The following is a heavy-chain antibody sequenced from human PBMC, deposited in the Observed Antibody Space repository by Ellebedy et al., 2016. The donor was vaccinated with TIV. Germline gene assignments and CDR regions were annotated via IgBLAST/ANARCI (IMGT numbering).Heavy chain of an antibody. CDR2: IYYSGST. Sequence: SETLSLXCTVSGGSISSYYWSWIRQPPGKGLEWIGYIYYSGSTNYNPSLKSRVTISVDTSKNQFSLKLSSVTAADTAVYYCARAIYGSGSYFLDYWGQGTLVTVSS. V-gene: IGHV4-59*01. CDR1: GGSISSYY. CDR3: ARAIYGSGSYFLDY. J-gene: IGHJ4*02. D-gene: IGHD3-10*01.